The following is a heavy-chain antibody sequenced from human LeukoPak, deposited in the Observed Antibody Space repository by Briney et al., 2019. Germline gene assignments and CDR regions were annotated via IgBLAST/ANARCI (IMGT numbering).Heavy chain of an antibody. V-gene: IGHV3-30*18. J-gene: IGHJ4*02. CDR3: AKGLDYYGSGSYYGVTPGFDS. Sequence: GRSLRLSCAASGFTFSNHAMHWVRQPPGKGLEWVAVISYDGIKKNYAHFVKGRFTISRDNSKNTLYLHMSSLRPEDTAVYYCAKGLDYYGSGSYYGVTPGFDSWGQGTLVTVSS. CDR1: GFTFSNHA. CDR2: ISYDGIKK. D-gene: IGHD3-10*01.